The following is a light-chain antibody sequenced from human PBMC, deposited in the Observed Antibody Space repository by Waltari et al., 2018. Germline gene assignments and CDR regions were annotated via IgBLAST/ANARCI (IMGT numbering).Light chain of an antibody. Sequence: QSALTQPPSASGSPGQSVTISCTGTSSDVGGYNYVSWYQQHPGKPPTLMIYEVSKRPSGVPDRFSGSKSGNTASLTVSGLQAEDEADYYCSSYAGSNNFGVFGTGTKVTVL. CDR2: EVS. CDR3: SSYAGSNNFGV. CDR1: SSDVGGYNY. V-gene: IGLV2-8*01. J-gene: IGLJ1*01.